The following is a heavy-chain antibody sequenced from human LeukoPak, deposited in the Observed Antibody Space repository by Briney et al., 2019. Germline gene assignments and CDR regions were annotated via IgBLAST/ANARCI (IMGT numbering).Heavy chain of an antibody. V-gene: IGHV3-66*01. CDR3: ASTIAAAGSPKYYYYYMDV. D-gene: IGHD6-13*01. J-gene: IGHJ6*03. CDR2: IYSGGST. Sequence: GRSLRLSCAASGFTVSSNYMSWVRQAPGKGLEWVSVIYSGGSTYYADSVKGRFTISRDNSKNTLYLQMNSLRAEDTAVYYCASTIAAAGSPKYYYYYMDVWGKGTTVTISS. CDR1: GFTVSSNY.